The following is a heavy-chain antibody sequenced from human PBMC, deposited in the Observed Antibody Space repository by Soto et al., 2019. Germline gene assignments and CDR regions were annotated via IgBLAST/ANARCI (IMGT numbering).Heavy chain of an antibody. Sequence: GGSLRLSCAASGFTFSSYAMSWVRQAPGKGLEWVSAIRGSGSNKYYADSVKGRFTISRDNSKNMLYLQMNSLRAEDTAVYYCARGVYGDVAFDIWGQGTMVTVSS. D-gene: IGHD4-17*01. CDR3: ARGVYGDVAFDI. J-gene: IGHJ3*02. CDR2: IRGSGSNK. CDR1: GFTFSSYA. V-gene: IGHV3-23*01.